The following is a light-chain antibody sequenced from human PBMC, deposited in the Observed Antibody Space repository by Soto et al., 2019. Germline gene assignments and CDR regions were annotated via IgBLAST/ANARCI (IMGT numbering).Light chain of an antibody. CDR3: SSYPRSSTYV. J-gene: IGLJ1*01. Sequence: QSVLTQPASVSGSPGQSITISCTGTSSDVGNYNYVSWYQQHPGKAPKLMIHDVSNRPSGVSNRFSGSKSGNTASLTISGLQAEDEADYYCSSYPRSSTYVLGTGTKVTVL. V-gene: IGLV2-14*01. CDR1: SSDVGNYNY. CDR2: DVS.